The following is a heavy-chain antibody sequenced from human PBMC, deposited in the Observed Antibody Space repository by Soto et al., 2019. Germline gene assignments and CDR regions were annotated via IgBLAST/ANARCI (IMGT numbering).Heavy chain of an antibody. CDR2: ISSSTSYI. J-gene: IGHJ6*02. D-gene: IGHD3-10*01. Sequence: GGSLRLSCAASGFTFRSYSMNGGRQAPGKGLEGVSSISSSTSYIYYADAVKGGFTISRDNAKNSLYLQMNSLRAADKAVYYCERVVDYYAPYYYSGMDVWGQGTTVTVSS. CDR3: ERVVDYYAPYYYSGMDV. CDR1: GFTFRSYS. V-gene: IGHV3-21*01.